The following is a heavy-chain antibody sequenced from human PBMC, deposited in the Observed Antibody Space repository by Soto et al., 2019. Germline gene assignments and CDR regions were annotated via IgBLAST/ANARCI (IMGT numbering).Heavy chain of an antibody. CDR1: GFTFWKFG. CDR2: ISHDGTDK. V-gene: IGHV3-30*18. CDR3: AKPTPFVTCFDS. D-gene: IGHD3-16*02. J-gene: IGHJ5*01. Sequence: PGGSLRLSCAASGFTFWKFGLHWVRQSPREGLEWVALISHDGTDKYYADSVKGRFTISRDNSKDTLFLHMDNLRPEDTGIYYCAKPTPFVTCFDSWGQGTLVTVSS.